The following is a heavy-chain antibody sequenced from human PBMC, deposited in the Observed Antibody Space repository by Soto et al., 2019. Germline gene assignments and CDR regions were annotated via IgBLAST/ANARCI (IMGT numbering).Heavy chain of an antibody. V-gene: IGHV3-23*01. CDR2: ISGSGGST. J-gene: IGHJ5*01. Sequence: GGSLRLSCAASGFTFSSYAMSWVRQAPGKGLEWVSAISGSGGSTYYADSVKGRFTISRDNSKNTLYLQMNSLRAEDTAVYYCAKDSALRFLEWSRSPGCFDSWGQGILVTVSS. D-gene: IGHD3-3*01. CDR1: GFTFSSYA. CDR3: AKDSALRFLEWSRSPGCFDS.